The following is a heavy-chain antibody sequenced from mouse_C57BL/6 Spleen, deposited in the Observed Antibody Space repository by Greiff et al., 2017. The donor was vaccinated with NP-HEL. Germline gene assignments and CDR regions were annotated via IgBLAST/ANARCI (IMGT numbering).Heavy chain of an antibody. CDR3: ARSKAQAPFAY. CDR1: GYTFTSYW. V-gene: IGHV1-69*01. D-gene: IGHD3-2*02. CDR2: IDPSDSYT. J-gene: IGHJ3*01. Sequence: VQLQQPGAELVMPGASVKLSCKASGYTFTSYWMHWVKQRPGQGLEWIGEIDPSDSYTNYIQKFKGRSTLTVDKSSSTAYMQLSSLTSEDSAVYYCARSKAQAPFAYWGQGTLVTVSA.